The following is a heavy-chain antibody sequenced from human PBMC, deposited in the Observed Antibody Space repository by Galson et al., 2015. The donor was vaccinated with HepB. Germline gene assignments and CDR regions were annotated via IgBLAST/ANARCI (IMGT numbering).Heavy chain of an antibody. Sequence: SLRLSCAASGFTFSTYSMDWVRQAPGKGLEWVAYITTTGDTSHYADSVKGRFTISRDNAQNSLYLQMNSLRGEDTAVYYCARGRTPPYYFDYWGQGTLVTVSS. V-gene: IGHV3-48*01. CDR2: ITTTGDTS. CDR3: ARGRTPPYYFDY. J-gene: IGHJ4*02. CDR1: GFTFSTYS.